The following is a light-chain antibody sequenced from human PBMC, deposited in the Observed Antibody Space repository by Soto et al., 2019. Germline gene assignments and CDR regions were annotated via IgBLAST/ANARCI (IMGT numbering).Light chain of an antibody. V-gene: IGLV2-14*03. J-gene: IGLJ2*01. CDR3: SSYPTTKTHVV. CDR1: SSYIGYSNS. Sequence: QSALTQPASVSGSPGQSITISCTGSSSYIGYSNSVSWFQRHPGKVPKLIIFDVSGRPSGFSNRFSGSRSANTASLTISGLQAEDEADYYCSSYPTTKTHVVFGGGTKLTVL. CDR2: DVS.